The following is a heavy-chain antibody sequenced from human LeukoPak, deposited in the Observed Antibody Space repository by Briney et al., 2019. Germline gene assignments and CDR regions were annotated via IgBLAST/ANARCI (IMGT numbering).Heavy chain of an antibody. CDR3: ARSLDIVVVPAAIPHYYYYGMDV. CDR2: ISSSSSYI. D-gene: IGHD2-2*03. CDR1: TFTFSSYS. Sequence: GGSLRLSCAASTFTFSSYSMNWVRPAPGKGLEWVSSISSSSSYIYYADSVKGRFTISRDNAKNSLYLQMNSLRAEDTAVYYCARSLDIVVVPAAIPHYYYYGMDVWGQGTTVTVSS. V-gene: IGHV3-21*01. J-gene: IGHJ6*02.